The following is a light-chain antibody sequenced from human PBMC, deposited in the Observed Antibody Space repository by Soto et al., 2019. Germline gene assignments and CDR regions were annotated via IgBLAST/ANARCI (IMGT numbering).Light chain of an antibody. CDR2: DAS. CDR1: QSVGSS. Sequence: EIMMTQSPATLSLSPGERATLSCRASQSVGSSLAWYQQRPGQAPRLLIYDASNRATGIPARFSASGSETDFTLTISSLEPEDFAVYYCQQRSSRPREISFGQGTRLEIK. J-gene: IGKJ5*01. CDR3: QQRSSRPREIS. V-gene: IGKV3-11*01.